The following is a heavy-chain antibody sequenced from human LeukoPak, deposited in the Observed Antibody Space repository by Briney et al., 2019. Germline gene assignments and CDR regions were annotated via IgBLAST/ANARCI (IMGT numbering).Heavy chain of an antibody. CDR3: ARDTEMTTHYYYGMDV. CDR1: GGSISSYY. J-gene: IGHJ6*02. D-gene: IGHD4-11*01. CDR2: LYYSGST. Sequence: SETLSLTCTVSGGSISSYYWNWIRQPPGKGLEWIGNLYYSGSTNYNPSLKSRVTISVDTSKNQFSLKLSSVTAADTAVYFCARDTEMTTHYYYGMDVWGQGTTVTV. V-gene: IGHV4-59*01.